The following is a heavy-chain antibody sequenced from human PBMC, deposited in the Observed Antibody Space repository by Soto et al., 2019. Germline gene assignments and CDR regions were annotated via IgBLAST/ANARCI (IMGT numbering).Heavy chain of an antibody. CDR2: IWYDGVNK. Sequence: AGGSMRLSCAASGFTFRSYAMHWVRQAPGKGLEWVAVIWYDGVNKDYADSVKGRFTISRDNSNNTLYVQMNSLKAEDTAVYHCVRDPYLPTAGRLASLHYWGPGTLVTSPQ. J-gene: IGHJ4*02. V-gene: IGHV3-33*08. D-gene: IGHD1-1*01. CDR1: GFTFRSYA. CDR3: VRDPYLPTAGRLASLHY.